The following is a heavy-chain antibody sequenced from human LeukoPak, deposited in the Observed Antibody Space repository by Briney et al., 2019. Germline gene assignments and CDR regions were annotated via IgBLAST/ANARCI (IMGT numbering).Heavy chain of an antibody. CDR2: INPSGGST. CDR3: ALGRNTVTTYY. J-gene: IGHJ4*02. Sequence: ASVKVSCKASGYTFTSYYMHWVRQAPGQGLEWMGIINPSGGSTSYAQKFQGRVTMTRDSSTSTVYMELSSLRSEDTAVYYCALGRNTVTTYYWGQGTLVTVSS. CDR1: GYTFTSYY. V-gene: IGHV1-46*01. D-gene: IGHD4-17*01.